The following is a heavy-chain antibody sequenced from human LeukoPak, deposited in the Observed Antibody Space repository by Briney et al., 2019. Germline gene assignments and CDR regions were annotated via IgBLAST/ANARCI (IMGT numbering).Heavy chain of an antibody. J-gene: IGHJ4*02. CDR1: GGSISSSSYY. V-gene: IGHV4-39*01. D-gene: IGHD6-13*01. Sequence: SETLSLTCTVSGGSISSSSYYWGWIRQPPGKGLEWIGSIYYSGSTYYNPSLKSRVTISVDTSKNQFSLKLSSVTAADTAVYYCARQSRHKGEFIAEHSSFSFVRWGQGTLVTVSS. CDR2: IYYSGST. CDR3: ARQSRHKGEFIAEHSSFSFVR.